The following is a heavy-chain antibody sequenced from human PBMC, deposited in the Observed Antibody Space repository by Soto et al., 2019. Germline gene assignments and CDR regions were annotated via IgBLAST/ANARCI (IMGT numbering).Heavy chain of an antibody. CDR3: ARSVYLDFWSGNNWFDP. CDR2: IYYSGST. Sequence: QVQLQESGPGLVKPSETLSLTCTVSGGSIRSGGYYWSWIRQPPGKGLEWIGYIYYSGSTYYSPSLKSRVTISVVTSENQFSMKLTSVTAADTAVYYCARSVYLDFWSGNNWFDPWGQGTLVTVSS. V-gene: IGHV4-31*03. D-gene: IGHD3-3*01. J-gene: IGHJ5*02. CDR1: GGSIRSGGYY.